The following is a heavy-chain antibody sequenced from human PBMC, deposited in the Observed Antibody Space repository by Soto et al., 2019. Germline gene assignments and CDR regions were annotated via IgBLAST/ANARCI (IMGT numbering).Heavy chain of an antibody. CDR1: GGTFSSYA. CDR2: IIPIFGTA. D-gene: IGHD6-6*01. V-gene: IGHV1-69*01. CDR3: ARDIGIAARLFGY. J-gene: IGHJ4*02. Sequence: QVQLVQSGAEVKKPGSSVQVSCKASGGTFSSYAISWVRQAPGQGLEWMGGIIPIFGTANYAQKFQGRVTITADESTSTAYMELRSLRYEDTAMYYCARDIGIAARLFGYWGQVTLVTVSS.